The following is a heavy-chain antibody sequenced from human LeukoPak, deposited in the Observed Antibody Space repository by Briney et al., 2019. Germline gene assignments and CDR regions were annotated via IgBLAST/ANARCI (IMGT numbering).Heavy chain of an antibody. D-gene: IGHD5-18*01. CDR2: IRSKAYGGTT. Sequence: GSLRLSCTASGFTFGDHAMSWVCQAPGKGLEWVGFIRSKAYGGTTEYAASVKGRFTISRDDSKSIAYLQMNSLKTEDTAVYYCTRGPIQLCLYYGMDVWGQGTTVIVSS. CDR1: GFTFGDHA. J-gene: IGHJ6*02. CDR3: TRGPIQLCLYYGMDV. V-gene: IGHV3-49*04.